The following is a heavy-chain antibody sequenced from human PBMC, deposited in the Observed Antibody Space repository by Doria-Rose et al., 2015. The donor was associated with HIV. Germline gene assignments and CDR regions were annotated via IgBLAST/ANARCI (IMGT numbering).Heavy chain of an antibody. CDR2: SLSDDER. J-gene: IGHJ4*02. CDR3: ARIKSSRWYHKYYFDF. D-gene: IGHD6-13*01. Sequence: QVTLKESGPVLVKPTETLTLTCTVSGVSLSSPGMGVSWIRQPPGKALEWLASSLSDDERSYKTSLKSRLTISRGTSKSQVVLTMTDMDPVDTATYYCARIKSSRWYHKYYFDFWGQGTLVIVSA. V-gene: IGHV2-26*01. CDR1: GVSLSSPGMG.